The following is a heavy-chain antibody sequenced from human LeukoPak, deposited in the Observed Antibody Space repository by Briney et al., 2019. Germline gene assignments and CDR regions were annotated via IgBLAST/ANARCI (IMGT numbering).Heavy chain of an antibody. CDR2: ISYDGSNK. CDR3: ASYRPRDFQH. Sequence: GGSLRLSCAASGFTFSSYAMHWVRQAPGKGLEWVAVISYDGSNKYYADSVKGRFTISRDNSKNTLYLQMNSLRAEDTAVYYCASYRPRDFQHWGQGTLVTVSS. CDR1: GFTFSSYA. J-gene: IGHJ1*01. V-gene: IGHV3-30-3*01.